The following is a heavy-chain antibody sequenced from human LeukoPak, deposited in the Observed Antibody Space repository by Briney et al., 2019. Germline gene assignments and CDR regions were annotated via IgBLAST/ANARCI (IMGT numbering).Heavy chain of an antibody. CDR1: GFTFSSYA. J-gene: IGHJ4*02. Sequence: GGSLRLSCAASGFTFSSYAMSWVRQAPGKGLEWVSVIYSGGSTYYADSVKGRFTISRDNSKNTLYLQMNSLRAEDTAVYYCARVYLDYDSSGYYFDYWGQGPLVTVSS. CDR3: ARVYLDYDSSGYYFDY. V-gene: IGHV3-53*01. CDR2: IYSGGST. D-gene: IGHD3-22*01.